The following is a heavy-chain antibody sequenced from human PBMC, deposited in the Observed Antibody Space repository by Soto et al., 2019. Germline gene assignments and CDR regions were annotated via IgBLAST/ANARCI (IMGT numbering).Heavy chain of an antibody. V-gene: IGHV3-30*18. Sequence: QVQLVESGGGVVQPGRSLRLSCAASGFTFSSYGMHWVRQAPGKGLEWVAVISYDGSNKYYADSVKGRFTISRDNSKNTLYLQMNNLRAEDTAVYYCAKIPAYSPFDYWGQGTLVTVSS. CDR3: AKIPAYSPFDY. CDR1: GFTFSSYG. D-gene: IGHD6-13*01. J-gene: IGHJ4*02. CDR2: ISYDGSNK.